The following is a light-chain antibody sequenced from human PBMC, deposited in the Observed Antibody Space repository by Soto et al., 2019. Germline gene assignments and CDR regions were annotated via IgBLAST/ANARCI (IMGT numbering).Light chain of an antibody. CDR2: GAS. V-gene: IGKV3-20*01. Sequence: EIVLTQSPGTLSLSPGERATLSCRASQSVSNNYLAWYQQKPGQAPRLLIYGASNRATGIPDRFSGSGSGTDSTLTISRLEPEDLAVYYCQQYGTSGTFGQGTKVDIK. CDR3: QQYGTSGT. CDR1: QSVSNNY. J-gene: IGKJ1*01.